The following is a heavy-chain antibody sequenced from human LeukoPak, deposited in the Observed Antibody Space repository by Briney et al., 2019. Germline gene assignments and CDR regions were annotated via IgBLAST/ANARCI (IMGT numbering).Heavy chain of an antibody. J-gene: IGHJ6*04. Sequence: GGSLRLSGAASGFTFSSYAMSWVRQAPGKGLEWVSAVTASAGNTYYADSVKGRFTISRDNSKNTLYLQVTSLRAEDTAVYYCAKGDHYGSGRFFKNGMDVWGYGTTVTVSS. D-gene: IGHD3-10*01. V-gene: IGHV3-23*01. CDR1: GFTFSSYA. CDR3: AKGDHYGSGRFFKNGMDV. CDR2: VTASAGNT.